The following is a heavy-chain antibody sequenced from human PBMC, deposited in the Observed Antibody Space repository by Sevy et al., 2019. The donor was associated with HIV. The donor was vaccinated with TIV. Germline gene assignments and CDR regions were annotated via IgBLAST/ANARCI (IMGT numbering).Heavy chain of an antibody. D-gene: IGHD5-12*01. J-gene: IGHJ4*02. Sequence: SETLSLTCTVSGGSISSYYWSWIRQPPGKGLEWIGYIYYSGSTNYNPSLKSRATISVDTSKNQFSLKLSSVTAADTAVYYCARESGGYSGYDSGGYFDYWGQGTLVTVSS. CDR1: GGSISSYY. CDR2: IYYSGST. CDR3: ARESGGYSGYDSGGYFDY. V-gene: IGHV4-59*01.